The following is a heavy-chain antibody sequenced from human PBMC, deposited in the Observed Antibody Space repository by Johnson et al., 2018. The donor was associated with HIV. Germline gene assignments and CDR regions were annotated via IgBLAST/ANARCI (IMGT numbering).Heavy chain of an antibody. J-gene: IGHJ3*02. CDR1: GFTVSSNY. D-gene: IGHD1-26*01. CDR3: ARSSGSSLYDAFDI. Sequence: VQLVESGGGLVQPGGSLRLSCAASGFTVSSNYMSWVRQAPGKGLEWVSVIYSGGSTYYADSVKGRFTISRDNSKNTLYLQMNSLRAEDTAVYYCARSSGSSLYDAFDIWGQGTMVTVSS. CDR2: IYSGGST. V-gene: IGHV3-66*01.